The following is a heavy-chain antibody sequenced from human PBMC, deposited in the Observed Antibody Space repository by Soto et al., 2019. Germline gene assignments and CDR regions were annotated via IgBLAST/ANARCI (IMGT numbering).Heavy chain of an antibody. J-gene: IGHJ4*02. CDR1: GYTFTGYY. V-gene: IGHV1-2*02. D-gene: IGHD2-2*01. CDR2: INPNSGGT. Sequence: QVQLVQSGAEVKKPGASVKVSCKASGYTFTGYYMHWVRQAPGQGLEWMGWINPNSGGTNYAQKFQGGVTMNRDTSISTAYMELSRLRSDDTAVYYCARGERGYCSSTSCYDFDYWGQGTLVTVSS. CDR3: ARGERGYCSSTSCYDFDY.